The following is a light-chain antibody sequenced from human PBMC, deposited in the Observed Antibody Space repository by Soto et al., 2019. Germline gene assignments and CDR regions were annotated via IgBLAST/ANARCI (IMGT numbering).Light chain of an antibody. Sequence: EIVLTQSPGTLSWSTGERATLSCRASQSVSSSYLAWYQQKPGQAPRLLIYGASGRATGIPDRFSGSGSGTDFTLTISRLEPEDFAVYYCQQYGSSPLFTFGPGTKVDIK. CDR3: QQYGSSPLFT. CDR1: QSVSSSY. J-gene: IGKJ3*01. V-gene: IGKV3-20*01. CDR2: GAS.